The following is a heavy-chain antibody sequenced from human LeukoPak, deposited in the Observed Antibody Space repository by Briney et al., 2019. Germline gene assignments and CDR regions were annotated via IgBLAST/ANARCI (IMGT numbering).Heavy chain of an antibody. CDR1: GSTFSSYA. J-gene: IGHJ4*02. D-gene: IGHD6-6*01. CDR3: AKDRIAARSFDY. Sequence: GGSLRLSCAASGSTFSSYAMSWVRQAPGKGLEWVSAISGSGGSTYYADSVKGRFTISRDNSKNTLYLQMNSLRAEDTAVYYCAKDRIAARSFDYWGQGTLVTVSS. V-gene: IGHV3-23*01. CDR2: ISGSGGST.